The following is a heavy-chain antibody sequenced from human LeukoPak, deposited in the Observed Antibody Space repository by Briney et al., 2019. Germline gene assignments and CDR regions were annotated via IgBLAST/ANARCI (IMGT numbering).Heavy chain of an antibody. CDR2: IKQDGSEI. Sequence: GGSLRLSCAASGFAFSNYWMSWVRQAPGKELEWVANIKQDGSEIYYVDSVKGRFTISRDNAKNSLYLQMNSLRAEDTAVYYCVRDKLTGASRLDYWGQGTLLTVSS. V-gene: IGHV3-7*03. CDR1: GFAFSNYW. CDR3: VRDKLTGASRLDY. J-gene: IGHJ4*02. D-gene: IGHD7-27*01.